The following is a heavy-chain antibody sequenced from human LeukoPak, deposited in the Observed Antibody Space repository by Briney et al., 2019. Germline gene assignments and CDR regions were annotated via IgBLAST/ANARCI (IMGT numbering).Heavy chain of an antibody. Sequence: GRSLRLSCAASGFTFSSYAMHWVRQAPGKGLEWVAVISYDGSNKYYADSVKGRFTISRDNSKNTLYLQMNSLRAEDTAVYYCARDKEVADTAMVFDYWGQGTLVTVSS. V-gene: IGHV3-30-3*01. J-gene: IGHJ4*02. CDR3: ARDKEVADTAMVFDY. D-gene: IGHD5-18*01. CDR1: GFTFSSYA. CDR2: ISYDGSNK.